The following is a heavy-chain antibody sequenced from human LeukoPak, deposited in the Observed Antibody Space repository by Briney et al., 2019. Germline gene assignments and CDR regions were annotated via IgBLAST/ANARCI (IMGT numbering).Heavy chain of an antibody. Sequence: TPGGSLRLSCAASGFTFSSYSMNWVRQAPGKGLEWVSSISSSSSYIYYADSVKGRFTISRDNAKDSLYLQMNSLRAEDTAVYYCAKDFLGYGPYFDSWGQGALVTVSS. D-gene: IGHD5-12*01. CDR3: AKDFLGYGPYFDS. CDR1: GFTFSSYS. J-gene: IGHJ4*02. CDR2: ISSSSSYI. V-gene: IGHV3-21*01.